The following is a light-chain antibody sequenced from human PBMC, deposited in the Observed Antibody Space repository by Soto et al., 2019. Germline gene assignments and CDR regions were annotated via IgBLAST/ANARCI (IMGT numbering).Light chain of an antibody. J-gene: IGLJ1*01. V-gene: IGLV2-23*02. CDR3: CSYAGSSTYV. CDR1: SSDVGSYNL. CDR2: EVN. Sequence: QSALAQPASVSGSPGQSITISCTGTSSDVGSYNLVSWYQQHPGKAPKLMIYEVNKRPSGVSSRFSGSKSGNTASLTISGLQAEDEADYYCCSYAGSSTYVFGTGTKLTV.